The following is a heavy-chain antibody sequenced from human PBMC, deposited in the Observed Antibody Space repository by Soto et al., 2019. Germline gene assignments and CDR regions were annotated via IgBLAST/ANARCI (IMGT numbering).Heavy chain of an antibody. Sequence: ASVKVSCKASGYTFTSYYMHWVRQAPGQGLEWMGIINPSGGSTSYAQKFQGRVTMTRDTSTSTVYMELSSLRSEDTAVYYCVRDRRRLNCSGGSCSWFDPWGRGTLVTVSS. CDR3: VRDRRRLNCSGGSCSWFDP. J-gene: IGHJ5*02. V-gene: IGHV1-46*01. D-gene: IGHD2-15*01. CDR2: INPSGGST. CDR1: GYTFTSYY.